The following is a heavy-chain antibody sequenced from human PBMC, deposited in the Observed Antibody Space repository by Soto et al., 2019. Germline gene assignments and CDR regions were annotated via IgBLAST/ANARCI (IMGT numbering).Heavy chain of an antibody. Sequence: QVQLVQSGAEVKKPGSSVKVSCKASGGSFSTYGINWVRLAPGQGLEWMGGIIPKFGTTNYAQKFRGRVTITADESTNTAYMDLNYRMSEDTAVYFCARELDPYYGGNSLSLDYWGQGTLVTVSS. CDR2: IIPKFGTT. CDR3: ARELDPYYGGNSLSLDY. J-gene: IGHJ4*02. CDR1: GGSFSTYG. D-gene: IGHD4-17*01. V-gene: IGHV1-69*13.